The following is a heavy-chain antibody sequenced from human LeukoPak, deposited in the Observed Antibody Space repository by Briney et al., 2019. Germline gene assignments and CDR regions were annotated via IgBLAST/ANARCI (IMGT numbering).Heavy chain of an antibody. CDR2: IKSKTDGGTT. V-gene: IGHV3-15*01. CDR3: TTDRNHITIFGVVAGY. D-gene: IGHD3-3*01. J-gene: IGHJ4*02. CDR1: GFTFSNAW. Sequence: GGSLRLSCAASGFTFSNAWMSWVRQAPGKGLEWVGRIKSKTDGGTTDYAAPVKGRFTISRDDSKNTLYLQMNSLKTEDTAVYYCTTDRNHITIFGVVAGYWGQGTLVTVSS.